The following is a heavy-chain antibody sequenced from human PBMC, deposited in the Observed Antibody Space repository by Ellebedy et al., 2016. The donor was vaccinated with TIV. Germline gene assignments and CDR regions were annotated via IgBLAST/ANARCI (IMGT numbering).Heavy chain of an antibody. CDR1: GFIFSNCR. D-gene: IGHD2-8*01. Sequence: GGSLRLSXAASGFIFSNCRMNWVRQTPGKGLEWVSSISDSGSYVSYTDSVKGRFTISRDNAKNALYLQINSLRVEDAGTYYCVKNNGGSGPNWFAPWGQGTLVTVSS. CDR3: VKNNGGSGPNWFAP. CDR2: ISDSGSYV. V-gene: IGHV3-21*01. J-gene: IGHJ5*02.